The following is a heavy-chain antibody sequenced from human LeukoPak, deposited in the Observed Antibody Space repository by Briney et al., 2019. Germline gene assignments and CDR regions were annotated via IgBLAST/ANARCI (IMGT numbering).Heavy chain of an antibody. CDR3: ARGGTLRYFDWLLSYYYYGMDV. Sequence: ASVKVSCKASGYTFRDYGISWVRQAPGQGLEWMGWITAYNGNTIYAQKFQGRVTMTRNTSISTAYMELSSLRSEDTAVYYCARGGTLRYFDWLLSYYYYGMDVWGQGTTVTVSS. V-gene: IGHV1-18*01. CDR1: GYTFRDYG. D-gene: IGHD3-9*01. CDR2: ITAYNGNT. J-gene: IGHJ6*02.